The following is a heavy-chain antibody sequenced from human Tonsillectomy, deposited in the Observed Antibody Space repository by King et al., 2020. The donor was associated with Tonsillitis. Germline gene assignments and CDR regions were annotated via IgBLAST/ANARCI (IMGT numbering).Heavy chain of an antibody. CDR3: AKSWLYSGYALGEYYFDY. CDR2: IYHSGST. V-gene: IGHV4-38-2*01. Sequence: VQLQESGPGLVKPSETLSLTCAVSGNSINSGYYWGWIRQPPGKGLEWIGSIYHSGSTYYNPSLKSRVTISVDTSKNQFSLRLSSVPATDTAVYYCAKSWLYSGYALGEYYFDYWGPGTLVTVSS. D-gene: IGHD5-12*01. CDR1: GNSINSGYY. J-gene: IGHJ4*02.